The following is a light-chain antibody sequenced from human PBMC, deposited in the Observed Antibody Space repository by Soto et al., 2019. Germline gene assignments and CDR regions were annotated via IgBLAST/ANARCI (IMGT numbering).Light chain of an antibody. CDR3: QQRSTWPPFS. Sequence: EIVLTQSPATLSLSLGERATLSCRASQSIGSYLAWYQHKLGQPPRLLIYDASNRASGIPVRFSGSGSGTDFTLTISSREPEDFEVYYCQQRSTWPPFSFGPGTKVDI. J-gene: IGKJ3*01. V-gene: IGKV3-11*01. CDR2: DAS. CDR1: QSIGSY.